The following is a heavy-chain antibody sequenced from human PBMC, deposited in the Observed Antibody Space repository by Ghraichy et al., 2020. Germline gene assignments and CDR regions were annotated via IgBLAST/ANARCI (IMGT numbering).Heavy chain of an antibody. CDR1: GFTFSSYA. J-gene: IGHJ4*02. CDR2: ISGSGGST. D-gene: IGHD5-24*01. V-gene: IGHV3-23*01. Sequence: GGSLRLSCAASGFTFSSYAMSWVRQAPGKGLEWVSAISGSGGSTYYADSVKGRFTISRDNSKNTLYLQMNSLRAEDTAVYYCAKRKEMATKQYYFDYWGQGTLVTVSS. CDR3: AKRKEMATKQYYFDY.